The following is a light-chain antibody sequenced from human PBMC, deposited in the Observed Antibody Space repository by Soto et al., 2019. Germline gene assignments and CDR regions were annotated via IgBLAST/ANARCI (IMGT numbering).Light chain of an antibody. CDR2: EVS. CDR3: SSYTSSSTPVV. Sequence: QSALTQPASVSGSPGQPITISCTGTSSDVGGYNYVSWYQQHPGKAPKLMIYEVSNRPSGVSNRFSGSKSGNTASLTISGLQAEDEVDYYCSSYTSSSTPVVFGGGTKLTVL. V-gene: IGLV2-14*01. J-gene: IGLJ2*01. CDR1: SSDVGGYNY.